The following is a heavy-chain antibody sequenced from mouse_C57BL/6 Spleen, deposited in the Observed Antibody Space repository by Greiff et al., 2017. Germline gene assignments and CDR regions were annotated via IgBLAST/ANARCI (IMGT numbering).Heavy chain of an antibody. CDR1: GYTFTDYE. V-gene: IGHV1-15*01. CDR3: TRSYGSSYAWFAY. D-gene: IGHD1-1*01. Sequence: VKLQQSGAELVRPGASVTLSCKASGYTFTDYEMHWVKQTPVHGLAWIGAIDPETGGTAYNQKFKGKAILTADKSSSTAYMELRSLTSEDSAVYYCTRSYGSSYAWFAYWGQGTLVTVSA. J-gene: IGHJ3*01. CDR2: IDPETGGT.